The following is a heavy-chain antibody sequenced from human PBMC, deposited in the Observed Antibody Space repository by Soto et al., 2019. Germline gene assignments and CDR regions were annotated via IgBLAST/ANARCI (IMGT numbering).Heavy chain of an antibody. CDR2: IYYSGST. J-gene: IGHJ6*02. CDR3: ARVLTNYYYDSSGYGWLADGMDV. D-gene: IGHD3-22*01. Sequence: SETLSLTCTVSGGSISSYYWSWIRQPPGKGLEWIGYIYYSGSTNCNPSLKSRVTISVDTSKNQFSLKLSSVTAADTAVYYCARVLTNYYYDSSGYGWLADGMDVWGQGTTVTVSS. V-gene: IGHV4-59*01. CDR1: GGSISSYY.